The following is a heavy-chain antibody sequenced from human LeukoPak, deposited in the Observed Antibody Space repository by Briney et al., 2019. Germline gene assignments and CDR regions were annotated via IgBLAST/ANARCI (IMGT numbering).Heavy chain of an antibody. CDR3: AKAQTRRYSSGWYPVVDYFDY. Sequence: PGGSLRLSCAASGFTFSSYAMSWVRQAPGKGLEWVSAISGSGGSTYYADSVKGRFTISRDNSKNTLYLQMNSLRAEDTAVYYCAKAQTRRYSSGWYPVVDYFDYWGQGTLVTVSS. J-gene: IGHJ4*02. V-gene: IGHV3-23*01. CDR1: GFTFSSYA. CDR2: ISGSGGST. D-gene: IGHD6-19*01.